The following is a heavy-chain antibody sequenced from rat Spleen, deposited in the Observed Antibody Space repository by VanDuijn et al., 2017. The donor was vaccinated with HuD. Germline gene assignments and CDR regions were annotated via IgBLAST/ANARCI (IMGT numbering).Heavy chain of an antibody. V-gene: IGHV2-47*01. J-gene: IGHJ3*01. Sequence: QVQLLESGPGVVQPSEILSFICIVYGLSLTSNSVSWIRQPPGKGLEWMGIIWSNGVTAYNSAIKSRLSISRDTSKSQVFLKMNSLQTEDTAMYFCAGHWEGNWFAYWGQGTLVTVSS. CDR3: AGHWEGNWFAY. D-gene: IGHD5-1*01. CDR2: IWSNGVT. CDR1: GLSLTSNS.